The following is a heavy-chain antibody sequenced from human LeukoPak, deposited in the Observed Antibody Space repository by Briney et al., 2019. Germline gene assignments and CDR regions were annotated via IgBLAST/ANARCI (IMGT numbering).Heavy chain of an antibody. CDR2: VGISSGNT. D-gene: IGHD5-12*01. CDR1: GSTFSDYS. CDR3: ARDHRYAFDN. Sequence: GGSLRPSCAASGSTFSDYSMNWVRQAPGKGLEWISYVGISSGNTKYADSVKGRFTISGDSAKNSVFLQMNSLRVEDTAVYYCARDHRYAFDNWGQGTLVTVSS. V-gene: IGHV3-48*04. J-gene: IGHJ4*02.